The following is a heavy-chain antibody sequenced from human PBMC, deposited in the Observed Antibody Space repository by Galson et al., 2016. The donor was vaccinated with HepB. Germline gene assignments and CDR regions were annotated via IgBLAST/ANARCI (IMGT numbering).Heavy chain of an antibody. V-gene: IGHV1-18*01. CDR3: ARSPSMSGYGYYDY. CDR1: GYTFTSYG. J-gene: IGHJ4*02. D-gene: IGHD2/OR15-2a*01. Sequence: SVKVSCKASGYTFTSYGISWVRQAPGQGLKWMGWISAYNHNTHYAQNLQDRVTLTTESSTSTAYMELRSLRSDDTAVYYCARSPSMSGYGYYDYWGQGTLVTVSS. CDR2: ISAYNHNT.